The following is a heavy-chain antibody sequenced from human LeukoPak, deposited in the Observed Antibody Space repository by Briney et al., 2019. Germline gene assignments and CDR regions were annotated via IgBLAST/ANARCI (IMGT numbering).Heavy chain of an antibody. V-gene: IGHV4-4*02. Sequence: SETLSLTCAVSGGSITMSNWWSWVRQPPGKGLQWIGEIYHSGSTNYNPSLKSRVTISVDTSKNQFSLKLSSVTAADTAVYYCARDPYDILTGSYYYMDVWGRGTTVTVSS. D-gene: IGHD3-9*01. CDR2: IYHSGST. CDR3: ARDPYDILTGSYYYMDV. J-gene: IGHJ6*03. CDR1: GGSITMSNW.